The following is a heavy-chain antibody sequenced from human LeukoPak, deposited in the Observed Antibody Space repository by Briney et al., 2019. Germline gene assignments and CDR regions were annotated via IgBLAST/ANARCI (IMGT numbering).Heavy chain of an antibody. J-gene: IGHJ6*02. D-gene: IGHD2-2*01. CDR1: GYTFTSYG. Sequence: AASVKVSCKASGYTFTSYGISWVRQAPGQGLEWVGWISAYNGNTNYAQKLQGRVTMTTDTSTSTAYMELRSLRSDDTAVYYCARGGIVVVPAAMGPFERVGQGMDVWGQGTTVTVSS. CDR3: ARGGIVVVPAAMGPFERVGQGMDV. V-gene: IGHV1-18*01. CDR2: ISAYNGNT.